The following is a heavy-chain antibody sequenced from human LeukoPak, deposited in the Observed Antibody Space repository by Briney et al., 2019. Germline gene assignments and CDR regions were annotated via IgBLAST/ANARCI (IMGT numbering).Heavy chain of an antibody. V-gene: IGHV1-69*04. CDR2: IIPILGIA. CDR3: ARGASRFGSGSYSPFDY. D-gene: IGHD1-26*01. CDR1: GGTFSSYA. Sequence: GSSVKVSCKASGGTFSSYAISWVRQAPGQGLEWMGRIIPILGIANYAQKFQGRVTITADKSTSTAYMELSSLRSEDTAVYYCARGASRFGSGSYSPFDYWGQGTLVTVSS. J-gene: IGHJ4*02.